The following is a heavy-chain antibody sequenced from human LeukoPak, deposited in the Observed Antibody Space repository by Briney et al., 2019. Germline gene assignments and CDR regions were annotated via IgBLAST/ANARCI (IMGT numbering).Heavy chain of an antibody. J-gene: IGHJ4*02. Sequence: ASVKVSCKASGYTFTSYYMHWVRQAPGQGLEWMGIINPSGGSTSYAQKFQGRVTTTRDTSTSTVYMELSSLRSEDTAVYYCARPYFYDSRRGYFDYWGQGTLVTVSS. CDR3: ARPYFYDSRRGYFDY. CDR1: GYTFTSYY. V-gene: IGHV1-46*01. CDR2: INPSGGST. D-gene: IGHD3-22*01.